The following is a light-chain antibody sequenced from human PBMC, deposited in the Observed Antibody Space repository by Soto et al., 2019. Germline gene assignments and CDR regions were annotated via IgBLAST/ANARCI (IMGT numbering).Light chain of an antibody. CDR3: QQYGSSPIT. CDR1: QSVSSSS. V-gene: IGKV3-20*01. J-gene: IGKJ5*01. CDR2: DAS. Sequence: QSPSTQSVSTGERDTLPCRASQSVSSSSLAWYQQKRGQAPRLLIHDASSRSTGIPDRFSGSGSGTDFTLTISRLEPEDFAVYYCQQYGSSPITFGRGTRIEIK.